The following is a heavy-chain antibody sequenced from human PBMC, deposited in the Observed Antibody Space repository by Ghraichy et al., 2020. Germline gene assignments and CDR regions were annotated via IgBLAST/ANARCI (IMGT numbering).Heavy chain of an antibody. CDR2: IRYDGSNK. CDR1: GFTFSSYG. V-gene: IGHV3-30*02. CDR3: AQNGYSSCWYVGERYYYYYYGMDV. J-gene: IGHJ6*02. Sequence: GGSLRLSCAASGFTFSSYGMHWVRQAPGKGLEWVAFIRYDGSNKYYADSVKGRFTISRDNSKNTLYLQMNSLRAEDTAVYYCAQNGYSSCWYVGERYYYYYYGMDVWGQGTTVTVSS. D-gene: IGHD6-13*01.